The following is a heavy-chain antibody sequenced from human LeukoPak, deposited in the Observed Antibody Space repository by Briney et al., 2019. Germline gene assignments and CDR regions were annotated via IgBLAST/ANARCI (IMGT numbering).Heavy chain of an antibody. V-gene: IGHV3-15*01. CDR2: IKSKTDGGTT. Sequence: GGSLRLSCAASGFTFSNAWMSWVRQAPGKGLEWVGRIKSKTDGGTTDYAAPVKGRFTISRDDSKNTLYLQMNSLKTEDTAVYYRTTERSDGDPPNDAFDIWGQGTMVTVSS. CDR3: TTERSDGDPPNDAFDI. D-gene: IGHD4-17*01. J-gene: IGHJ3*02. CDR1: GFTFSNAW.